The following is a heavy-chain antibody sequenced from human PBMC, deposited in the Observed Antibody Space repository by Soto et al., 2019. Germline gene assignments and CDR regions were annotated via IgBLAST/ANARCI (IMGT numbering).Heavy chain of an antibody. V-gene: IGHV2-5*02. J-gene: IGHJ4*02. CDR3: ARLVAAGITYYFDS. Sequence: SGPTLVNPTQTLTLTCTFSAFSLSTSGVGVGWIRQPPGKALEWLTFIYWDDDKRYSPSLKSRLTITKDTSKNQVVLTMTNMDPVDTATYYCARLVAAGITYYFDSWGQVTLVTV. CDR2: IYWDDDK. D-gene: IGHD3-10*01. CDR1: AFSLSTSGVG.